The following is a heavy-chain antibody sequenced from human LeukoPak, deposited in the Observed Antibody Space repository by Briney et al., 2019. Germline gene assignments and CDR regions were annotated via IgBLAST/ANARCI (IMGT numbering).Heavy chain of an antibody. Sequence: HPGGSLRLSCAASGFTFSSSAMHWVRQAPGKGLEWVAVVSYDGSNKYYADSVKGRFTISRDNAKNTLYLQMSSLSAEDTALYYCAGDPDSSGWFRFDSWGQGALVTVSS. CDR2: VSYDGSNK. CDR1: GFTFSSSA. D-gene: IGHD6-19*01. V-gene: IGHV3-30-3*01. J-gene: IGHJ4*02. CDR3: AGDPDSSGWFRFDS.